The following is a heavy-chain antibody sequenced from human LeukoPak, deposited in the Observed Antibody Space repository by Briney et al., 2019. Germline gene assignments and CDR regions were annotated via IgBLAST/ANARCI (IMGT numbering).Heavy chain of an antibody. CDR2: VSYDGSNK. J-gene: IGHJ6*02. CDR1: GVTFITYA. Sequence: GRSLRLSCAASGVTFITYAMHWVRQAPGRGLEWVAFVSYDGSNKYYADSVKGRFTISRDNSKNTLCLQMNSLRPEDTAVYYCAGDSYGMDVWGQGTTVTVSS. CDR3: AGDSYGMDV. V-gene: IGHV3-30-3*01.